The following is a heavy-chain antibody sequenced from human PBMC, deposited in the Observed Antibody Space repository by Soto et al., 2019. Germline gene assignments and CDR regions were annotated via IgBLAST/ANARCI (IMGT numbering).Heavy chain of an antibody. J-gene: IGHJ6*02. V-gene: IGHV4-31*03. D-gene: IGHD2-2*01. CDR1: GGSISSGGYY. Sequence: PSETLSLTCTVSGGSISSGGYYWSWIRQHPGKGLEWTGYIYYSGSTYYNPSLKSRVTISVDTSKNQLSLKLSSVTAADTAVYYCARERIVVVPAAIPSVYYYGMDVWGPGTTVTVSS. CDR3: ARERIVVVPAAIPSVYYYGMDV. CDR2: IYYSGST.